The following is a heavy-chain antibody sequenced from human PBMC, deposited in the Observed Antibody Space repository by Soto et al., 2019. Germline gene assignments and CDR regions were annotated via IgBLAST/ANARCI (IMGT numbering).Heavy chain of an antibody. CDR1: GFTFSSYS. V-gene: IGHV3-21*01. Sequence: VQLVESGGGLVKPGGSLRLSCAASGFTFSSYSMNWVRQAPGKGLEWVSSISSSSSYIYYADSVKGRFTISRDNAKNSLYLQMNSLRAEDTAVYYCARASDHCSSTSCYVNYFDYWGQGTLVTVSS. D-gene: IGHD2-2*01. CDR2: ISSSSSYI. CDR3: ARASDHCSSTSCYVNYFDY. J-gene: IGHJ4*02.